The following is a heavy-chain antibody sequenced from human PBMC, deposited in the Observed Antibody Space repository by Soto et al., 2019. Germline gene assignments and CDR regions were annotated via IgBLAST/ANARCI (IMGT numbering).Heavy chain of an antibody. J-gene: IGHJ6*03. CDR1: GGTFSSYT. D-gene: IGHD2-15*01. V-gene: IGHV1-69*02. CDR3: ARGYCSGGSCYYYYYYMDV. Sequence: QVQLVQSGAEVKKPGSSVKVSCKASGGTFSSYTISWVRQAPGQGLEWMGRIIPILGIANYAQKFQGRVTITADKSTSTDYMELSRLSSEDTAVYYCARGYCSGGSCYYYYYYMDVWGKGTTVTVSS. CDR2: IIPILGIA.